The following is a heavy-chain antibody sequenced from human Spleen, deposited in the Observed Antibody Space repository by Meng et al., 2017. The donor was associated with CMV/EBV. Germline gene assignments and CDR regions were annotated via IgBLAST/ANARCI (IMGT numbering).Heavy chain of an antibody. CDR1: GTSFSDYS. D-gene: IGHD2-21*01. Sequence: SATLSLTCAVYGTSFSDYSWTWIRHSPRKGLEWIGQINHRGSTNFNPSLMGRVTMSVDSSKEQFSLRLTSVTAADTAVYYCAGEIDIWGQGTAVTVSS. J-gene: IGHJ4*02. V-gene: IGHV4-34*01. CDR3: AGEIDI. CDR2: INHRGST.